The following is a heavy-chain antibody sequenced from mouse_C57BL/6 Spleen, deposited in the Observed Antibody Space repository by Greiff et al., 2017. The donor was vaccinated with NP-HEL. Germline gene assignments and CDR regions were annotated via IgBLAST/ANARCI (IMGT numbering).Heavy chain of an antibody. CDR2: IDPSDSYT. V-gene: IGHV1-50*01. Sequence: QVQLQQPGAELVKPGASVKLSCKASGYTFTSYWMQWVKQRPGQSLEWIGEIDPSDSYTNYNQKFKGKATLTVDTSSSTAYMQLSSLTSEDSAVYYCARNPLITTVVAFDYWGQGTTLTVSS. CDR3: ARNPLITTVVAFDY. CDR1: GYTFTSYW. D-gene: IGHD1-1*01. J-gene: IGHJ2*01.